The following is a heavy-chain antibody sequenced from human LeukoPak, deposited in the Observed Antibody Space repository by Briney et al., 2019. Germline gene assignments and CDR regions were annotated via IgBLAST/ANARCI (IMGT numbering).Heavy chain of an antibody. CDR1: GFTFRDYY. Sequence: KTGGSLRLSCAASGFTFRDYYMSWIRQAPGKGLEWVSYISSSGSTIYYADSVKGRFTISRDNAKNSLYLQMNSLRAEDTAVYYCAKSPRGDYYDSSGQWDYWGQGTLVTVSS. D-gene: IGHD3-22*01. CDR3: AKSPRGDYYDSSGQWDY. V-gene: IGHV3-11*01. J-gene: IGHJ4*02. CDR2: ISSSGSTI.